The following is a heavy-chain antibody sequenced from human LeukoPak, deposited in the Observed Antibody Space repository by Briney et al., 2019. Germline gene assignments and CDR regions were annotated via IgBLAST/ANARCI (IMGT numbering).Heavy chain of an antibody. J-gene: IGHJ4*02. V-gene: IGHV3-23*01. D-gene: IGHD3-22*01. CDR1: GFTFSSYA. CDR2: ISGSGGST. CDR3: AKAGMIVVVITHFDY. Sequence: GGSLRLSCAASGFTFSSYAMSWVRQAPGKGLERVSAISGSGGSTYYADSVKGRFTISRDNSKNTLYLQMNSLRAEDTAVYYCAKAGMIVVVITHFDYWGQGTLVTVSS.